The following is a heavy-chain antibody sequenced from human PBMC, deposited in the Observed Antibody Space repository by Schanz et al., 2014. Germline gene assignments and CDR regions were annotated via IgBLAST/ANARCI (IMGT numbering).Heavy chain of an antibody. V-gene: IGHV1-69*09. D-gene: IGHD6-6*01. CDR3: ARDQSPYTNSSDVRYFDY. J-gene: IGHJ4*02. CDR2: IIPIHGIV. Sequence: QVQLVQSGAEMKKPGSSVKVSCKLSGGTFSSYTISWMRQAPGQGLEWMGRIIPIHGIVNYAQRFQDRVRITADKSTSTAYMELRSLRSDDTAVYYCARDQSPYTNSSDVRYFDYWGQGTLVNVSS. CDR1: GGTFSSYT.